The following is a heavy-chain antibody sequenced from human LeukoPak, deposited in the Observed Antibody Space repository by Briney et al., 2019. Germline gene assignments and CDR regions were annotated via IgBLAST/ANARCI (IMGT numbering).Heavy chain of an antibody. CDR3: ARELAADDAFDI. CDR1: GFTFCSYS. V-gene: IGHV3-21*01. J-gene: IGHJ3*02. Sequence: GGSLRLSCAASGFTFCSYSMNWVRQAPGKGLEWVSSISSSSSYIYYADSVKGRFTISRDNAKNSLYLQMNSLRAEDTAVYYCARELAADDAFDIWGQGTMVTVSS. CDR2: ISSSSSYI. D-gene: IGHD6-19*01.